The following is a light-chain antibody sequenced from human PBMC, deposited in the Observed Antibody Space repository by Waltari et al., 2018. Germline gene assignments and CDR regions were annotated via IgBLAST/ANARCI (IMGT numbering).Light chain of an antibody. V-gene: IGKV4-1*01. Sequence: DIVMTQSPDSLSVSLVERATIHCKSSQSVFYSSYNKNDLAWYQQKPGQPPKLLIYWASTRESGVPDRFSGSGSGTDFTLTISSLQAEDVAVYYCHQYYSIPYTFGQGTKLEVK. CDR2: WAS. J-gene: IGKJ2*01. CDR3: HQYYSIPYT. CDR1: QSVFYSSYNKND.